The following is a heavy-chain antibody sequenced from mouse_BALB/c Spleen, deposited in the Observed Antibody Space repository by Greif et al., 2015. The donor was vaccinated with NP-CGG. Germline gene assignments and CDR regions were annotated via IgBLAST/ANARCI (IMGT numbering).Heavy chain of an antibody. D-gene: IGHD1-1*01. J-gene: IGHJ4*01. CDR1: GFTFSSYG. V-gene: IGHV5-6*01. Sequence: EVKLMESGGDLVKPGGSLKLSCAASGFTFSSYGMSWVRQTPDKRLEWVATISSGGSYTYYPDSVKGRFTISRDNAKNTLYLQMSSLKSEDTAMYYCARHEYYYGSSSFYAMDYWGQGTSVTVSS. CDR3: ARHEYYYGSSSFYAMDY. CDR2: ISSGGSYT.